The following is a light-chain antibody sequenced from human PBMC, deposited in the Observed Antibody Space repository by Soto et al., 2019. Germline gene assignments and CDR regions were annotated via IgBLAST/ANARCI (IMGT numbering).Light chain of an antibody. Sequence: DIALTQSPGTLSLSPGERATLSCRASQSASSSYLAWYQQRPGQAPRLLIYGASSRATGIPDRFSGSGSGTDFTLTISRLEPEDFAVYYCQQYGRSLTFGQGTKVDIK. CDR1: QSASSSY. CDR3: QQYGRSLT. V-gene: IGKV3-20*01. CDR2: GAS. J-gene: IGKJ1*01.